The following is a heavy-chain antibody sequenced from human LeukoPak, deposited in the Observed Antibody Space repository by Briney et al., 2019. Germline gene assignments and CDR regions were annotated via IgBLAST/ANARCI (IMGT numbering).Heavy chain of an antibody. Sequence: SGGYLRLSCAASGFTFSRYWMSWVRQAPGKGLEWVANINQDGSEKYYVDSVKGRFTISRDNAKNSLYLQMNSLRAEDTAVYYCVRYCSTATCYVHFDYWGQGALVTVSS. CDR2: INQDGSEK. CDR3: VRYCSTATCYVHFDY. CDR1: GFTFSRYW. J-gene: IGHJ4*02. D-gene: IGHD2-2*01. V-gene: IGHV3-7*03.